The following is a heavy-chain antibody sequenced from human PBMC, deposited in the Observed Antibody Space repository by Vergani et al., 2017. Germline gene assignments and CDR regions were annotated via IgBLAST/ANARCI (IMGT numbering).Heavy chain of an antibody. CDR2: ISAYNGNT. CDR1: GYTFTSYG. CDR3: ARDVRYCSSTSCYTRRGGNYYYYMDV. J-gene: IGHJ6*03. D-gene: IGHD2-2*02. Sequence: QVQLVQSGAEVKKPGASVKVSCKASGYTFTSYGISWVRQAPGQGFEWMGWISAYNGNTNYAQQLQGRATMTTDTSTSTAYMALRSLRSDDTAVHYCARDVRYCSSTSCYTRRGGNYYYYMDVWGKGTTVTVSS. V-gene: IGHV1-18*01.